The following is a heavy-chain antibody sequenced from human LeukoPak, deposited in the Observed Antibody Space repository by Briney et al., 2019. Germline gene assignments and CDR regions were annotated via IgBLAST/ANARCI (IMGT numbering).Heavy chain of an antibody. CDR1: GFTVSNNY. CDR2: ISSSSSYI. V-gene: IGHV3-21*01. J-gene: IGHJ3*02. CDR3: ARETGYGSGSPESGDAFDI. D-gene: IGHD3-10*01. Sequence: PGGSLRLSCAASGFTVSNNYMSWVRQAPGKGLEWVSSISSSSSYIYYADSVKGRFTISRDNAKNSLYLQMNSLRAEDTAVYYCARETGYGSGSPESGDAFDIWGQGTMVTVSS.